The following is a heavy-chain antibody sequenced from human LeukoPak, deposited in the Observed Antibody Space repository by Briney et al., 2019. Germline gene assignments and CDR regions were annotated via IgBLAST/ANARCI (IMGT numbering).Heavy chain of an antibody. D-gene: IGHD3-22*01. CDR1: GFTFSSYS. CDR3: ARVAYDRSGYLFDY. CDR2: ISSSSSYI. Sequence: PGGSLRLSCAASGFTFSSYSMNWVRQAPGKGLEWVSSISSSSSYIYYADSVKGRFTISRDNAKNSLYLQMNSLRAEDTAGYYCARVAYDRSGYLFDYWGQGTLVTVSS. V-gene: IGHV3-21*01. J-gene: IGHJ4*02.